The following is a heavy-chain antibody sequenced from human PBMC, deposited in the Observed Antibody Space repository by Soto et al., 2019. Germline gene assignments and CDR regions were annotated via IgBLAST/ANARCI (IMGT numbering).Heavy chain of an antibody. V-gene: IGHV3-11*01. J-gene: IGHJ6*02. D-gene: IGHD3-22*01. CDR1: GFTFSDYY. CDR2: ISSSGSTI. Sequence: QVQLVESGGGLVKPGGSLRLSCAASGFTFSDYYMSWIRQAPGKGLEWVSYISSSGSTIYYADSVKGRFTISRDNAKNSLYLQRNSVRAEDTAVYYCARVNPSLYDSSGRSVRHPRPSGMDVWGQGTTVTVSS. CDR3: ARVNPSLYDSSGRSVRHPRPSGMDV.